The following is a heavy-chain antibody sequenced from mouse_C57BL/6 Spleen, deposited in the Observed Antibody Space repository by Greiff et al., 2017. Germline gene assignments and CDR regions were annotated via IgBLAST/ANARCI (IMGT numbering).Heavy chain of an antibody. Sequence: VQLQQSGPVLVKPGASVKMSCKASGYTFTDYYMNWVKQSHGKSLEWIGVINPYNGGTSYNQKFKGKATLTVDKSSSTAYMELNSLTSEDSAVYYCARTGEDYLDYGGQGTTLTVSS. V-gene: IGHV1-19*01. CDR2: INPYNGGT. CDR3: ARTGEDYLDY. CDR1: GYTFTDYY. J-gene: IGHJ2*01.